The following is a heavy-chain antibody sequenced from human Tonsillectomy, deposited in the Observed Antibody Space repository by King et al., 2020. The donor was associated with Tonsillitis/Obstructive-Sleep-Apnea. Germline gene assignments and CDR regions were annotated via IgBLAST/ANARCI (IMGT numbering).Heavy chain of an antibody. CDR2: IDPSDSYV. D-gene: IGHD5-18*01. J-gene: IGHJ6*02. V-gene: IGHV5-10-1*03. Sequence: VQLVESGAEVKKPGESLRISCQGSGYSFSNYWISWVRQMPGKGLEGMGRIDPSDSYVNYNPSFQGHVSISVDKSINTAYLQWSSLKASDTAIYYCARLVDTAMDSDFYYGMDVWGQGTTVTVSS. CDR1: GYSFSNYW. CDR3: ARLVDTAMDSDFYYGMDV.